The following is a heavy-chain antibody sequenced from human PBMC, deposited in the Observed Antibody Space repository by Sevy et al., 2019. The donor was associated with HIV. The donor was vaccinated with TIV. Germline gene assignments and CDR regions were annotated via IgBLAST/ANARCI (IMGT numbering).Heavy chain of an antibody. V-gene: IGHV3-48*02. D-gene: IGHD2-15*01. CDR1: GFTFSSYA. J-gene: IGHJ4*02. CDR2: ISSSSSTI. Sequence: GGSLRLSCAASGFTFSSYAMSWVRQAPGKGLEWVSYISSSSSTIYYADSVKGRFTISRDNAKNSLYLQMNSLRDEDTAVYYCARGYCSGGSCYGPRYFDYWGQGTLVTVSS. CDR3: ARGYCSGGSCYGPRYFDY.